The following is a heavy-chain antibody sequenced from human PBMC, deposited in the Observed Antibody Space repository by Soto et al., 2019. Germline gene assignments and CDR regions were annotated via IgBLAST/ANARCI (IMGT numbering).Heavy chain of an antibody. CDR1: ALTASKNY. Sequence: EVQLVASGGGLVQPGGPLRLSCAGSALTASKNYMSWVRQPPGKGLEWVSVIYSGGTTYYADSVKDRFSISRDNSKSTLYLQMDNLRAGDTAVYYCARGGSGSDWDYYGMDVWGQGTTVTVSS. J-gene: IGHJ6*02. D-gene: IGHD3-10*01. CDR2: IYSGGTT. CDR3: ARGGSGSDWDYYGMDV. V-gene: IGHV3-66*01.